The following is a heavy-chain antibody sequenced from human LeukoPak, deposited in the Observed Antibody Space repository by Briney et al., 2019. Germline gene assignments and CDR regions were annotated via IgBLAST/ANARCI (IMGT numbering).Heavy chain of an antibody. J-gene: IGHJ5*02. V-gene: IGHV4-39*01. CDR3: ASYNFNYNWFDP. Sequence: SETLSLTCTVSGGSISSSSDFWGWIRQPPGEGLEWIGSIYYSGSTYYNPSLKSRVTISLDMSKKQFSLKLSSVTAADTAVYYCASYNFNYNWFDPWGQGTLVTVSS. D-gene: IGHD5-24*01. CDR2: IYYSGST. CDR1: GGSISSSSDF.